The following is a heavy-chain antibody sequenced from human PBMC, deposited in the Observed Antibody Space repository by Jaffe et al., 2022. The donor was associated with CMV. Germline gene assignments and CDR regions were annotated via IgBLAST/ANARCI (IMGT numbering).Heavy chain of an antibody. CDR3: AKDRTEASDYGDYGVEDLGGHFDY. Sequence: EVQLLESGGGLVQPGGSLRLSCAASGFTFSSYAMSWVRQAPGKGLEWVSAISGSGGSTYYADSVKGRFTISRDNSKNTLYLQMNSLRAEDTAVYYCAKDRTEASDYGDYGVEDLGGHFDYWGQGTLVTVSS. J-gene: IGHJ4*02. CDR1: GFTFSSYA. D-gene: IGHD4-17*01. V-gene: IGHV3-23*01. CDR2: ISGSGGST.